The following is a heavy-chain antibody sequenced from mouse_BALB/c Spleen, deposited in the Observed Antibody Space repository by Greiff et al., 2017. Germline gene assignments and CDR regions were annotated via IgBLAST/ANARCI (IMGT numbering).Heavy chain of an antibody. CDR2: INPSNGRT. J-gene: IGHJ1*01. V-gene: IGHV1S81*02. CDR1: GYTFTSYW. CDR3: GGYFDV. Sequence: QVQLQQPGAELVKPGASVKLSCKASGYTFTSYWMHWVKQRPGQGLEWIGEINPSNGRTNYNEKFKSKATLTVDKSSSTAYMQLSSLTSEDSAVYYCGGYFDVWGAGTTVTVSS.